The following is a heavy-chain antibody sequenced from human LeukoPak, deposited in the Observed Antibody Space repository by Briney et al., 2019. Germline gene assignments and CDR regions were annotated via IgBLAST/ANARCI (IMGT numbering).Heavy chain of an antibody. Sequence: PPETLSLTCAAYGGSFSGYYWSWIRQPPGKGLEWIGEINHSGSTNYNPSLKSRVTISVDTSKNQFSLKLSSVTAADTAVYYCAREVFGWYSFDYWGQGTLVTVSS. CDR3: AREVFGWYSFDY. D-gene: IGHD6-19*01. J-gene: IGHJ4*02. V-gene: IGHV4-34*01. CDR1: GGSFSGYY. CDR2: INHSGST.